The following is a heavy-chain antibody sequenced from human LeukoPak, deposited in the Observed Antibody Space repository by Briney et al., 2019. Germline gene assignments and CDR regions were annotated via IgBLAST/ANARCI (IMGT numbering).Heavy chain of an antibody. CDR2: IIPIFGTA. CDR1: GGTFSSYA. V-gene: IGHV1-69*05. CDR3: ARVSPNYYDSSGYFDY. Sequence: GASVKVSCKASGGTFSSYAISWVRQAPGQGLEWMGGIIPIFGTANYAQKFQSRVTITTDESTSTAYMELSSLRSEDTAVYYCARVSPNYYDSSGYFDYWGQGTLVTVSS. J-gene: IGHJ4*02. D-gene: IGHD3-22*01.